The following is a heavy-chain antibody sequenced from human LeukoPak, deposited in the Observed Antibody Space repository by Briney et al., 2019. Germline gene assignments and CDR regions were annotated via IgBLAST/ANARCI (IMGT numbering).Heavy chain of an antibody. CDR1: GGSINTYY. D-gene: IGHD3-10*01. Sequence: SETLSLTCSVSGGSINTYYWSWIRQPPGKGLEWLGYIYYSGSTNYNPSLKSRVTISVDTSKNQFSLKLSSVTAADTAVYYCARHGSGSYWHVFDIRGQGTMVTVSS. V-gene: IGHV4-59*08. J-gene: IGHJ3*02. CDR3: ARHGSGSYWHVFDI. CDR2: IYYSGST.